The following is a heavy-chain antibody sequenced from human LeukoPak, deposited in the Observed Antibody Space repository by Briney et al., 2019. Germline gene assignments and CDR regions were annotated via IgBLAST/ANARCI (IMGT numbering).Heavy chain of an antibody. V-gene: IGHV3-74*01. CDR1: GFTFSSYW. Sequence: GGSLRLSCAASGFTFSSYWMQWVRQAPGKGLVWVSRINSDGSSTSYADSVKGRFTISRDNAKNTLYLQMNSLRAADTAVYYCARRGSWYRRDDYWGQGTLVTVSS. D-gene: IGHD6-13*01. CDR3: ARRGSWYRRDDY. CDR2: INSDGSST. J-gene: IGHJ4*02.